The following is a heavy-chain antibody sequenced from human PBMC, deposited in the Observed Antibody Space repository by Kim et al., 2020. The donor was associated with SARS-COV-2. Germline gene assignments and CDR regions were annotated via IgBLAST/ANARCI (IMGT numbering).Heavy chain of an antibody. CDR1: GFTFNAYS. J-gene: IGHJ4*02. V-gene: IGHV3-21*01. D-gene: IGHD6-19*01. CDR3: ARAVVGLVREGNDY. CDR2: ITSNSHYI. Sequence: GGSLRLSCATSGFTFNAYSMSWVRQAPGKGLEWVSSITSNSHYIYYGDSVKGRFTISRDNAKNSLFLQMNSLRAEDTAVYYCARAVVGLVREGNDYWGQGTLVTVSS.